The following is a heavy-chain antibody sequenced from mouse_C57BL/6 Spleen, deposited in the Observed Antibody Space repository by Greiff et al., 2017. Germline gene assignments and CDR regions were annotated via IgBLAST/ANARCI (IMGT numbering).Heavy chain of an antibody. CDR3: ARGTGIWYFDV. V-gene: IGHV1-54*01. CDR1: GYAFTNYL. D-gene: IGHD3-3*01. CDR2: SNPGSGGT. Sequence: QVKLQQSGAELVRPGTSVKVSCKASGYAFTNYLIEWVKQRPGQGLEWIGVSNPGSGGTNYNEKFKGKATLTADKSSSTAYMQISSLTSEDSAVYFCARGTGIWYFDVWGTGTTVTVSS. J-gene: IGHJ1*03.